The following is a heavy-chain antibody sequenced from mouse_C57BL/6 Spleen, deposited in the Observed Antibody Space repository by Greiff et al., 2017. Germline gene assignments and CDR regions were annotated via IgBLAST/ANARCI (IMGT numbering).Heavy chain of an antibody. Sequence: VQLQQSGAELVRPGASVTLSCQASGFTFTDYEMHWVKQTPVHGLEWIGAIDPETGGTAYNQKFKGKAILTADKSSSTAYMELRSLTSEDTAVYYCTRATTGYFDVWGTGTTVTVSS. CDR3: TRATTGYFDV. D-gene: IGHD1-1*01. CDR1: GFTFTDYE. V-gene: IGHV1-15*01. CDR2: IDPETGGT. J-gene: IGHJ1*03.